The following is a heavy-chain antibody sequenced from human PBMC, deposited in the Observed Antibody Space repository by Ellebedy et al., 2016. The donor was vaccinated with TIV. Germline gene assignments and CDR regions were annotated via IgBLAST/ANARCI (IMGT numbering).Heavy chain of an antibody. CDR2: ISYDGSNE. J-gene: IGHJ6*04. V-gene: IGHV3-30*07. Sequence: GESLKISCAASGFTFSSYAMHWVRQAPGKGLEWAAVISYDGSNEDYADSVKGRFTISRDNSKNTVYLQMNSLRAEDTAVYYCARARGWYGSDGMDVWGEGTTVTVSS. CDR3: ARARGWYGSDGMDV. CDR1: GFTFSSYA. D-gene: IGHD6-19*01.